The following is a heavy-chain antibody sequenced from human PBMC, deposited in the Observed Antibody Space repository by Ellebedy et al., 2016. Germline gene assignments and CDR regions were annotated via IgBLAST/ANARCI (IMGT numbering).Heavy chain of an antibody. CDR2: IIPIFGTA. V-gene: IGHV1-69*13. CDR1: GGTFSSYA. CDR3: AREVRYYYGSGRTPEGYYYYYGMDV. D-gene: IGHD3-10*01. J-gene: IGHJ6*02. Sequence: SVKVSXKASGGTFSSYAISWVRQAPGQGLEWMGGIIPIFGTANYAQKFQGRVTITADESTSTAYMELSSLRSEDTAVYYCAREVRYYYGSGRTPEGYYYYYGMDVWGQGTTVTVSS.